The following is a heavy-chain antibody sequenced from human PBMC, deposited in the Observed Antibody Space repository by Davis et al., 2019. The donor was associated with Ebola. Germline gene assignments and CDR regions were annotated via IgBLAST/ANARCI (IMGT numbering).Heavy chain of an antibody. D-gene: IGHD3-9*01. Sequence: PSETLSLTCTVSGGSISSCAYYWSWIRSHPGKGREWIGYIYYSGSNYYNPSLKSPVTISIDTSKNQFSLKLSSVTAADTAVYYCARDLTGYHYMDVWGKGTTVTVSS. CDR2: IYYSGSN. V-gene: IGHV4-31*01. CDR1: GGSISSCAYY. J-gene: IGHJ6*03. CDR3: ARDLTGYHYMDV.